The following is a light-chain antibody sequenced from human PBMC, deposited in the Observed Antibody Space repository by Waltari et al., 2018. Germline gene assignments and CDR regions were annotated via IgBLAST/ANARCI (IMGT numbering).Light chain of an antibody. CDR1: QSVFNY. V-gene: IGKV3-11*01. Sequence: IVLTQSPATLSLSSGERATLSCRARQSVFNYLAWYQQKPGQAPRRLIYDTSKRATGIPARFSGSGSGTDFTLTISNLEAEDFALYFCQQGSVLPLTFGGGTKVDIK. CDR2: DTS. CDR3: QQGSVLPLT. J-gene: IGKJ4*01.